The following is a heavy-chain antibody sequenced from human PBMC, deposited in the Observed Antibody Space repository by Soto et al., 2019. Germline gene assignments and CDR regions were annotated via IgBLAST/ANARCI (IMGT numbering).Heavy chain of an antibody. V-gene: IGHV4-39*07. J-gene: IGHJ3*02. CDR1: GGSISSSSYY. D-gene: IGHD3-16*02. Sequence: SETLSLTCTVSGGSISSSSYYWGWIRQPPGKGLEWIGSIYYSGSTYYKPSLKSRVTISVDTSKNQFSLKLSSVTAADTAVYYCARGNYDYIWGSYRIDAFDIWGQGTMVTVSS. CDR2: IYYSGST. CDR3: ARGNYDYIWGSYRIDAFDI.